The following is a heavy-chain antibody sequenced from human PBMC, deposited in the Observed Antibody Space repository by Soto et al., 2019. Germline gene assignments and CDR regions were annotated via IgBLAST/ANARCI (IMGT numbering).Heavy chain of an antibody. CDR2: ISYDGINK. Sequence: GGSLRLSCAASGFTFSSYAMHWVRQAPGKGLEWVALISYDGINKYYADSVKGQFTISRDNSKNTLYLQMNSLRAEDTAVYYCARDRRNRMVLRPATNDYYGMDVWGQGTTVTVSS. V-gene: IGHV3-30-3*01. J-gene: IGHJ6*02. CDR1: GFTFSSYA. CDR3: ARDRRNRMVLRPATNDYYGMDV. D-gene: IGHD2-2*01.